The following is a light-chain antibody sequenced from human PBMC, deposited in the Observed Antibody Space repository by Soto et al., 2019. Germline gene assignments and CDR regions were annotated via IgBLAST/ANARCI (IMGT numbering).Light chain of an antibody. CDR2: DAS. CDR3: QQRNDWPRIT. Sequence: EIVLTQSPATLSLSPGERATLSCRASQTIKTYLAWYQQKPGQAPRLLISDASNRATGVPARFSGSGSGTDFTLTINILEPEDFAVYFCQQRNDWPRITFGQGTRLEIK. V-gene: IGKV3-11*01. J-gene: IGKJ5*01. CDR1: QTIKTY.